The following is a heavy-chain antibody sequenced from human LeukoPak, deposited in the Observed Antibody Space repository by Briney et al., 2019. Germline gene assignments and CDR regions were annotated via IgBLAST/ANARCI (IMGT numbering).Heavy chain of an antibody. D-gene: IGHD4-23*01. CDR1: GFTFSSYA. J-gene: IGHJ4*02. V-gene: IGHV3-23*01. CDR3: AKGGGMQFDY. Sequence: GGSLRLSCAAPGFTFSSYAMSWVRQAPGKGLEWVSTVSDTGGKIFYADSVKGRFTISRDNSKNSLFLQMNSLSVEDTAIYYCAKGGGMQFDYWGQGTLLTVSS. CDR2: VSDTGGKI.